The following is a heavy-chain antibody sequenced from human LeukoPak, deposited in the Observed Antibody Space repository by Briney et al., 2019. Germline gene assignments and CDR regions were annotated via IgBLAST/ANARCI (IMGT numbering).Heavy chain of an antibody. D-gene: IGHD6-19*01. V-gene: IGHV1-8*03. Sequence: ASVKVSCRASGYTFTSYDINWVRQATGQGLEWMGWMNPNSGNTGYAQKFQGRVTITRNTSISTAYMELSSLRSEDTAVYYCASRGSSGCFLLWGQGTLVTVSS. CDR1: GYTFTSYD. CDR3: ASRGSSGCFLL. CDR2: MNPNSGNT. J-gene: IGHJ4*02.